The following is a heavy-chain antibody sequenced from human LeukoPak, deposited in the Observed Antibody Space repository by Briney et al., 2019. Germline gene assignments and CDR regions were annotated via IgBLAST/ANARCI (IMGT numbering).Heavy chain of an antibody. CDR1: GYSFTTYW. CDR2: IDPSDSCT. CDR3: ARHTSGIAAGFDP. D-gene: IGHD6-13*01. J-gene: IGHJ5*02. Sequence: PGESLKISCKGSGYSFTTYWISWVRQMPGKGLEWMGRIDPSDSCTKYSPSFQGHVTISADKSISTAYLQWSSLKASDTAMYYCARHTSGIAAGFDPWGQGTLVTVSS. V-gene: IGHV5-10-1*01.